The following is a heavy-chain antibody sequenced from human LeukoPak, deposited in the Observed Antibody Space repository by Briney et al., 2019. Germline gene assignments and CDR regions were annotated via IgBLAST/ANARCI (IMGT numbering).Heavy chain of an antibody. V-gene: IGHV3-33*01. J-gene: IGHJ4*02. CDR1: GFTFSSYA. CDR3: AREIIGGASFLDY. Sequence: GGSLRLSCAASGFTFSSYAMHWVRQAPGKGLEWVAIIWSDGNNKYYADSVEGRFTISRDTSKNTLFLQMNSLRAEGTAVYYCAREIIGGASFLDYWGQGILVTVSS. D-gene: IGHD1-26*01. CDR2: IWSDGNNK.